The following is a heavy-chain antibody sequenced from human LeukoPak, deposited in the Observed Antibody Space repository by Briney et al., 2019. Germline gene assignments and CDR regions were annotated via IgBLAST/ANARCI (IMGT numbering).Heavy chain of an antibody. CDR2: IKQDGSEK. V-gene: IGHV3-7*03. CDR1: GFTFSSYW. CDR3: AKDLTYYDILTGYYWRSPEGSIGYFQH. Sequence: GGSLRLSCAASGFTFSSYWMSWVRQAPGKGLEWVANIKQDGSEKYYVDSVKGRFTISRDNAKNSLYLQMNSLRAEDTAVYYCAKDLTYYDILTGYYWRSPEGSIGYFQHWGQGTLVTVSS. J-gene: IGHJ1*01. D-gene: IGHD3-9*01.